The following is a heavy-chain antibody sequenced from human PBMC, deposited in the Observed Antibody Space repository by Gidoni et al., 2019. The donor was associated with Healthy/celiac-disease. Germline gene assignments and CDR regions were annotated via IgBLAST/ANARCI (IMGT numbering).Heavy chain of an antibody. CDR2: ISSSSSYL. D-gene: IGHD3-22*01. Sequence: EVQLVESGGGLVKPGGSLRRPCAASGFTFRGYSMKWVRQAPGKGLERVSSISSSSSYLYYADPVKGLFTIPRDNAKNSLYLQMNSLRAEDTAVYYCARDYDSRGYPNYYYYGMYVWGQGTTVTVSS. V-gene: IGHV3-21*01. J-gene: IGHJ6*02. CDR3: ARDYDSRGYPNYYYYGMYV. CDR1: GFTFRGYS.